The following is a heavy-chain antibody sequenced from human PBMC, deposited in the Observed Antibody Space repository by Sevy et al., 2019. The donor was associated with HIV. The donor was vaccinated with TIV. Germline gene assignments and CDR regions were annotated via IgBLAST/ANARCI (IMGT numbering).Heavy chain of an antibody. V-gene: IGHV3-23*01. Sequence: GGSLRLSCAASGFTFISYAMSWVRQAPGKGLEWVSAISGSGGRTYYADSVKGRFTISRDNSKNTLYLQMNSLRAEDTAVYHCAKDQGYCNSTSCYSDYWGQGTLVTVSS. J-gene: IGHJ4*02. CDR1: GFTFISYA. CDR3: AKDQGYCNSTSCYSDY. CDR2: ISGSGGRT. D-gene: IGHD2-2*01.